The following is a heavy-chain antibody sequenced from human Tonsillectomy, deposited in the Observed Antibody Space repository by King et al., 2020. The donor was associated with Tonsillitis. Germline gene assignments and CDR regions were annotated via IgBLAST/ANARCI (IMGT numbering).Heavy chain of an antibody. V-gene: IGHV3-30*02. Sequence: VQLVQSGGGVVQPGGSLRLSCAASGFTFSSYGMHWVRQAPGKGLEWVTFIRYNGSNKYYAGSVKGRFTISRDNSKNTLFLQMNSLRAEDTAVYYCAKEGDPYYDILTGYLYFDLWDRGTLVTVSS. CDR2: IRYNGSNK. D-gene: IGHD3-9*01. CDR3: AKEGDPYYDILTGYLYFDL. CDR1: GFTFSSYG. J-gene: IGHJ2*01.